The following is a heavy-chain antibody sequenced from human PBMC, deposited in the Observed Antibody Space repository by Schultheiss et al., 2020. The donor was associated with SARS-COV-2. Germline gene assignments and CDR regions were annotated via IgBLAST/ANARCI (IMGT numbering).Heavy chain of an antibody. Sequence: SETLSLTCTVSRGSISHSSWSWIRQPPGKGLEWIGYIYHHGSTYYNPSLKSRVTISVDRSKNQFSLELSSVTAADTAVYYCARGSYSFDSGLYSFDYWGQGTLVTVSS. CDR1: RGSISHSS. D-gene: IGHD3-10*01. J-gene: IGHJ4*02. CDR2: IYHHGST. CDR3: ARGSYSFDSGLYSFDY. V-gene: IGHV4-30-2*01.